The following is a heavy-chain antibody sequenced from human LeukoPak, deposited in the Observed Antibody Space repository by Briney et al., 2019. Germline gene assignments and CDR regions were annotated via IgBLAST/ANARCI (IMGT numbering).Heavy chain of an antibody. J-gene: IGHJ4*02. CDR3: TTDPSGYSGYDPPDY. CDR1: GFTFSSFA. V-gene: IGHV3-15*07. Sequence: TGGSLRLSCAASGFTFSSFAMHWVRQAPGKGLEWVGRIKSKTDGGTTDYAAPVKGRFTISRDDSKNTLYLQMNSLKTEDTAVYYCTTDPSGYSGYDPPDYWGQGTLVTVSS. CDR2: IKSKTDGGTT. D-gene: IGHD5-12*01.